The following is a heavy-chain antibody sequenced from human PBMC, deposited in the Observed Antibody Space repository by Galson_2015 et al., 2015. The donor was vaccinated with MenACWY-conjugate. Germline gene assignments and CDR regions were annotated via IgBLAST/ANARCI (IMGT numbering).Heavy chain of an antibody. D-gene: IGHD4-23*01. J-gene: IGHJ4*02. V-gene: IGHV1-46*01. Sequence: SVKVSCKASGYSFTNYFLHWVRQAPGQGLEWMGKINPSGGSTRYAQKFQGRVTMTRDTSTSTVDMELSSLRSEDTAVYYCARSTTVVTPNDYRGQGTLVTVSS. CDR1: GYSFTNYF. CDR3: ARSTTVVTPNDY. CDR2: INPSGGST.